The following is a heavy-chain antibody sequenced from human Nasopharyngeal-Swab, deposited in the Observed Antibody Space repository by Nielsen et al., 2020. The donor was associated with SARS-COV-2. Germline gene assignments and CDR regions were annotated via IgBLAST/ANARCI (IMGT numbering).Heavy chain of an antibody. CDR2: ISGSSGST. Sequence: ETLSLTCTVSGGSISSGGYYWSWVRQAPGKGLEWVSGISGSSGSTYYADSVEGRFTISRDNSKNTLYLQMNSLRAEDTAVYYCAKDHNHGYCSGGICYPLASYWGQGTLVTVSS. D-gene: IGHD2-15*01. CDR3: AKDHNHGYCSGGICYPLASY. J-gene: IGHJ4*02. V-gene: IGHV3-23*01. CDR1: GGSISSGGYY.